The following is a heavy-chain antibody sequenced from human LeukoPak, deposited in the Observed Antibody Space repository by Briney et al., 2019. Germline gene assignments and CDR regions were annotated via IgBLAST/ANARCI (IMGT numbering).Heavy chain of an antibody. CDR3: ARAGDSSGLLDY. J-gene: IGHJ4*02. Sequence: PSKTLSLTCAVYGGSFSGYYWSWIRQPPGKGLEWIGEINHSGSTNYNPSLKSRVTISVDTSKNQFSLKLSSVTAADTAVYYCARAGDSSGLLDYWGQGTLVTVSS. D-gene: IGHD3-22*01. CDR2: INHSGST. CDR1: GGSFSGYY. V-gene: IGHV4-34*01.